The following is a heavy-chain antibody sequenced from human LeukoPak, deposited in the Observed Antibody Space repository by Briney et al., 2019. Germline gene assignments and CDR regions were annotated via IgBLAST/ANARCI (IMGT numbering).Heavy chain of an antibody. CDR3: AKGAGGFSYYNWFDP. V-gene: IGHV4-39*07. D-gene: IGHD5-18*01. J-gene: IGHJ5*02. CDR2: IYYSGTT. CDR1: GGSISSSPYY. Sequence: SETLSLTCTVSGGSISSSPYYWGWIRQPPGKGLEWIGSIYYSGTTHYSPSLESRVTIAVDTSKNQFSLKLASVTAADTAIYYCAKGAGGFSYYNWFDPWGQGTLVTVSS.